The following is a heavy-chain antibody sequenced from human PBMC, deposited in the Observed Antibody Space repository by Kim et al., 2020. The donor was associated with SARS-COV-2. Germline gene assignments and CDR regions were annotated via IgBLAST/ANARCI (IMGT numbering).Heavy chain of an antibody. CDR3: ARDADYYYYMDV. J-gene: IGHJ6*03. Sequence: YYADSVKGRFTISRDNAKNSLYLQMNSLRAEDTAVYYCARDADYYYYMDVWGKGTTVTVSS. V-gene: IGHV3-11*01.